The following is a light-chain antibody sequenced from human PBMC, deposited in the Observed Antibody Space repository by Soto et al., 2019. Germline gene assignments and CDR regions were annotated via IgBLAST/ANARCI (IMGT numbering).Light chain of an antibody. J-gene: IGKJ1*01. CDR2: HTF. Sequence: EIVLTQSPGTLSLSPGERATLSCRASQSIYNNFLAWYQQKPGQAPRLFIYHTFTRATGIPDRFSGSGSGTDFTLTISRLEPEDFEVYYCQQYGSSPRTLGQGTNVEIK. CDR1: QSIYNNF. CDR3: QQYGSSPRT. V-gene: IGKV3-20*01.